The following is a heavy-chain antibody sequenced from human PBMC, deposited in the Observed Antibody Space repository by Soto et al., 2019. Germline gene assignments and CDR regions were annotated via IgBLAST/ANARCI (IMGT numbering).Heavy chain of an antibody. CDR3: AQLNYYDCSGYSIYYYGMDV. D-gene: IGHD3-22*01. Sequence: EVQLVESGGGLVKPGGSLRLSCAASGFTFSSYSMNWVRQAPGKGLEWVSSISSSSSYIYYADSVKGRFTISRDNAKNSLYLQMNSLIAEDTAVYYCAQLNYYDCSGYSIYYYGMDVWGQGTTVTVSS. J-gene: IGHJ6*02. CDR2: ISSSSSYI. CDR1: GFTFSSYS. V-gene: IGHV3-21*01.